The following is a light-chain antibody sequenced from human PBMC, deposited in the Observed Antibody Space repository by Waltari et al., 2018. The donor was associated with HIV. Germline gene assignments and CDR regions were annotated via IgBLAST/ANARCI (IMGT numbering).Light chain of an antibody. CDR3: AAWDDSLNGVI. Sequence: QSVLTQPPSASGTPGPRVTISCSGSSSTIGSNTVHWYQQLPGTAPQLLIYTNNQRPSGVPDRFSGSKSGTSASLAISGLQSEDEADYYCAAWDDSLNGVIFGGGTKLTVL. V-gene: IGLV1-44*01. J-gene: IGLJ2*01. CDR2: TNN. CDR1: SSTIGSNT.